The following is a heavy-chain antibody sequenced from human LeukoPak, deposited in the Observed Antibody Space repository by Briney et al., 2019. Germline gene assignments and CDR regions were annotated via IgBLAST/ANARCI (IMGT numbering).Heavy chain of an antibody. CDR1: GFTFSSYA. D-gene: IGHD1-26*01. CDR3: AKDIGYSGSYGYFDY. Sequence: GGSLRLSCAASGFTFSSYAMHWVRQAPGKGLEWVAVISYDGSNKYYADSVKGRFTISRDNAKNSLYLQMNSLRAEDMALYYCAKDIGYSGSYGYFDYWGQGTLVTVSS. CDR2: ISYDGSNK. V-gene: IGHV3-30-3*01. J-gene: IGHJ4*02.